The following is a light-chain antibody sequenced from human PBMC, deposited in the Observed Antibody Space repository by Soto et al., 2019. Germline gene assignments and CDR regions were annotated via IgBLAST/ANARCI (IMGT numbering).Light chain of an antibody. CDR3: QQRSSWPIT. J-gene: IGKJ5*01. V-gene: IGKV3D-20*02. CDR1: QSVSSSY. Sequence: EIVLTQSPGTLSLSPGERATLSCRASQSVSSSYLAWYQQKPGQAPRLLIYGASSRATGIPDRFSGSGSETDFTLTISRLEPEDFAVYYCQQRSSWPITFGQGTRLEIK. CDR2: GAS.